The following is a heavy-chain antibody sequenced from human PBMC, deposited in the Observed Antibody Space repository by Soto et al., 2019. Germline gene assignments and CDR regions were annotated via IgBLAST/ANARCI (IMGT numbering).Heavy chain of an antibody. CDR1: SISTYY. CDR3: ARDPVGATYFAS. CDR2: IYNIGRT. D-gene: IGHD1-26*01. V-gene: IGHV4-59*12. J-gene: IGHJ4*02. Sequence: SETLSLTCTVDSISTYYWNWIRQSPGKGLEWIGYIYNIGRTNYNRSLRSRVTMSIDTSKNQFSLKLSSVTAADTAVYYCARDPVGATYFASWGQGTLVTVSS.